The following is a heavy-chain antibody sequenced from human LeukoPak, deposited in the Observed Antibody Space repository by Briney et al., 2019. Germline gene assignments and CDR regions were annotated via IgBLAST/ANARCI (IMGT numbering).Heavy chain of an antibody. J-gene: IGHJ4*02. CDR3: ARGTTTVTLYFDY. V-gene: IGHV1-69*01. D-gene: IGHD4-11*01. CDR2: IIPIFGTA. Sequence: SVKVSCKASGGTFSSYAISWVRQAPGQGLEWTGGIIPIFGTANYAQKFQGRVTITADESTSTAYMELSSLRSEDTAVYYCARGTTTVTLYFDYWGQGTLVTVSS. CDR1: GGTFSSYA.